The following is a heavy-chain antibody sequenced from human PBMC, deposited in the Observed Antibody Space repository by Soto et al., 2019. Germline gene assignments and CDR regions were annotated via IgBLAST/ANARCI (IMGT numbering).Heavy chain of an antibody. Sequence: EVQLVQSGAEVKKPGESLKISCKGSGYSFTSYWIGWVRQMPGKGLEWMGIIYPGDSDTRYSPSFQGQVTISADKSISTAYLQWSSLKASDTAMYYCARRPGCSSTSCYPPIYYFDYWGQGTLVTVSS. D-gene: IGHD2-2*01. J-gene: IGHJ4*02. V-gene: IGHV5-51*03. CDR2: IYPGDSDT. CDR1: GYSFTSYW. CDR3: ARRPGCSSTSCYPPIYYFDY.